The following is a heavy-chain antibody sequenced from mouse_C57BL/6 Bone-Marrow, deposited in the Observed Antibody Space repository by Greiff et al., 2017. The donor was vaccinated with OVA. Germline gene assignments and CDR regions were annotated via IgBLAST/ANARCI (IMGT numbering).Heavy chain of an antibody. CDR2: IHPNSGST. V-gene: IGHV1-64*01. D-gene: IGHD2-4*01. Sequence: QVQLQQPGAELVKPGASVKLSCKASGYTFTSYWMHWVKQRPGQGLEWIGMIHPNSGSTNYNEKFKSKATLTVDKSSSTAYMQLSSLTSEDSAVYYCARGIYDYDGPYYAMDYWGQGTSVTVSS. CDR1: GYTFTSYW. J-gene: IGHJ4*01. CDR3: ARGIYDYDGPYYAMDY.